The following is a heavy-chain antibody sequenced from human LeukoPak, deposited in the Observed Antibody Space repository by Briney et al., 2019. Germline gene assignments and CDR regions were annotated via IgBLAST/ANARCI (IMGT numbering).Heavy chain of an antibody. D-gene: IGHD6-19*01. V-gene: IGHV4-34*01. CDR2: INHSGST. Sequence: SETLSLTCAVYGGSFSGYYWSWIRQPPGKGLEWIGEINHSGSTNYNPSLKSRVAISVDTSKNQFSLKLSSVTAADTAVYFCARLKWLAKAFDIWGQGTMVTVSS. CDR1: GGSFSGYY. J-gene: IGHJ3*02. CDR3: ARLKWLAKAFDI.